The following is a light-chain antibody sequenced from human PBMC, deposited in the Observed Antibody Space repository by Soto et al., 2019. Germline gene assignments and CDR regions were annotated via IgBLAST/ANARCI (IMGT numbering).Light chain of an antibody. V-gene: IGLV2-11*01. CDR2: DVS. J-gene: IGLJ2*01. CDR3: CSYAGSFVV. CDR1: SSDVGGYNY. Sequence: QSVLTQPRSVSGSPGQSVTISCTGTSSDVGGYNYVSWYQQHPGKAPNLMIYDVSKRPSGVPDRFSGSKSGNTASLTISGRQAEDEADDYCCSYAGSFVVFGGGTKLTVL.